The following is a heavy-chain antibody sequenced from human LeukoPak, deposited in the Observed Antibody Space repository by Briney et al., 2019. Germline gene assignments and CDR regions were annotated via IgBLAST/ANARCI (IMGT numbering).Heavy chain of an antibody. Sequence: GSLRLSCAASGFTFRDAWMTWVRQAPGKGLEWVGRIRSKTDGGTTDYAVSVQGRFTISRDDSKNTLYLQMSSLKTEDTAVYYCAKHIYGVVSIQQWGQGTLVTVSS. CDR2: IRSKTDGGTT. V-gene: IGHV3-15*01. CDR3: AKHIYGVVSIQQ. J-gene: IGHJ1*01. CDR1: GFTFRDAW. D-gene: IGHD3-3*01.